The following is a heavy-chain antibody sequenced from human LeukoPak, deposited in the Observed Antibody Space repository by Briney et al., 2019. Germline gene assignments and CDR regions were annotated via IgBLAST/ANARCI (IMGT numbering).Heavy chain of an antibody. CDR1: GYTFTSYY. Sequence: ASVKVSCKASGYTFTSYYMHWVRQAPGHGLEWIAWISVYNGNTNYADKVRGRVLVTTDISATTAYLELKSLRYDDTGVYYCAKMDSDSSGFFSNWGQGTPVTVSS. CDR3: AKMDSDSSGFFSN. D-gene: IGHD3-22*01. CDR2: ISVYNGNT. J-gene: IGHJ4*02. V-gene: IGHV1-18*04.